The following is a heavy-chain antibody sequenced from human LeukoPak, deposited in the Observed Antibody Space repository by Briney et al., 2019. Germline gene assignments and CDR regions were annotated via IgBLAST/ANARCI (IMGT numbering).Heavy chain of an antibody. D-gene: IGHD2-2*01. Sequence: SVKVSCKASGGTFNTYAISWVRQAPGQGLEWMGGIVPIFTTANYAQKFQGRVTITADESTNTAYMELTSLRSEDTAVYYCASGYCSSTACLHYYHYYGMDVWGQGTTVTVSS. CDR1: GGTFNTYA. V-gene: IGHV1-69*13. CDR3: ASGYCSSTACLHYYHYYGMDV. CDR2: IVPIFTTA. J-gene: IGHJ6*02.